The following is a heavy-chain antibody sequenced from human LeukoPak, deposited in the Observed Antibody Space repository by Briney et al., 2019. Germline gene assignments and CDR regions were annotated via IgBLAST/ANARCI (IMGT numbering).Heavy chain of an antibody. Sequence: PSETLSLTCAVYGWPFRGYYWSWIRQPPGKGLEWIGEINHSGSTNYNPSLKSRVTISVDTSKNQFSLKLSSVTAADTAVYYCAPIAAAGTVPIFDYWGQGTLVTVSS. V-gene: IGHV4-34*01. CDR1: GWPFRGYY. CDR3: APIAAAGTVPIFDY. J-gene: IGHJ4*02. CDR2: INHSGST. D-gene: IGHD6-13*01.